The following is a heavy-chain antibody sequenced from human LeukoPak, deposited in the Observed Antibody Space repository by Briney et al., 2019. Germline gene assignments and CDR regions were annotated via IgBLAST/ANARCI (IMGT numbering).Heavy chain of an antibody. D-gene: IGHD4-17*01. Sequence: GGSLRLSCAASGFTFSSYGMHWVRQAPGKGLEWVAVISYDGSNKYYADSVKGRFTISRDNSKNTLYLQMNSLRAEDTAVYYCAKVRDGDYINYFDYWGQGTLVTVSS. J-gene: IGHJ4*02. CDR2: ISYDGSNK. V-gene: IGHV3-30*18. CDR1: GFTFSSYG. CDR3: AKVRDGDYINYFDY.